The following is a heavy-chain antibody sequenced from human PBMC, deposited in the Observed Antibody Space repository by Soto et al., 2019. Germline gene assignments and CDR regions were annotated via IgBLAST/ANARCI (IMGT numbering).Heavy chain of an antibody. J-gene: IGHJ6*02. Sequence: PGGSLRLSCAASGFTFSNAWMNWVRQAPGKGLEWVGRIKSKTDGGTTDYAAPVKGRFTISRDDSKNTLYLQMNSLKTEDTAVYYCTTVKGGFWSGYVAPITYGMDVWGQGTTVTVSS. CDR2: IKSKTDGGTT. CDR1: GFTFSNAW. V-gene: IGHV3-15*07. D-gene: IGHD3-3*01. CDR3: TTVKGGFWSGYVAPITYGMDV.